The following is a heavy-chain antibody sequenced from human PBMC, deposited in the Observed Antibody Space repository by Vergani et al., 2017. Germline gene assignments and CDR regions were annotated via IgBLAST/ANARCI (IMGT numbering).Heavy chain of an antibody. V-gene: IGHV3-23*04. CDR2: MSGSGGST. CDR1: GFTFSSYA. D-gene: IGHD3-3*01. J-gene: IGHJ4*02. CDR3: AKRERRVYYDFGSGEEGGAY. Sequence: EVQLVESGGGLVQPGGSLRLSCAASGFTFSSYAMSWVRQAPGKGLGWVSAMSGSGGSTYYADPVKGRFTISRDNSKNTLYLQMNGLRAEDTAVYYCAKRERRVYYDFGSGEEGGAYWGQGTLVTVSS.